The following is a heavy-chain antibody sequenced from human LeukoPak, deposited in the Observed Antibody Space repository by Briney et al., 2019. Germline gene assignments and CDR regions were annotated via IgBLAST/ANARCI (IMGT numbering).Heavy chain of an antibody. D-gene: IGHD2-15*01. J-gene: IGHJ6*03. CDR3: AKFKSSGYYYYYYMDV. CDR1: GFAFDDFA. Sequence: AGGSLRLSCTTSGFAFDDFAMSWVRQAPGKGLEWVSAISGSGGSTYYADSVKGRFTISRDNSKNTLYLQMNSLRAEDTAVYYCAKFKSSGYYYYYYMDVWGKGTTVTVSS. V-gene: IGHV3-23*01. CDR2: ISGSGGST.